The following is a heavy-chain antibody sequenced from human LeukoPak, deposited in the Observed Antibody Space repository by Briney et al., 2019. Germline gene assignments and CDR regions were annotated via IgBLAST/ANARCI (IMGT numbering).Heavy chain of an antibody. CDR3: ARATSASMTTVNKWHAFDI. CDR2: ISAYNGNT. D-gene: IGHD4-17*01. V-gene: IGHV1-18*01. J-gene: IGHJ3*02. CDR1: GYTFTSYG. Sequence: ASVKVSCKASGYTFTSYGISWVRQAPGQGLEWMGWISAYNGNTNYAQKLQGRVIMTTDTSTSTAYMELRSLRSDDTAVYYCARATSASMTTVNKWHAFDIWGQGTMVTVSS.